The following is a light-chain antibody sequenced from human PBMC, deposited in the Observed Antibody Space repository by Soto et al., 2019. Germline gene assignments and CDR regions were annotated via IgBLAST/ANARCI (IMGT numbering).Light chain of an antibody. J-gene: IGKJ1*01. CDR1: QNIGNY. Sequence: DIQMTQSPSSLSASVGDRVTITCRASQNIGNYLHWYQHQPGKAPKLLIYSVSTLQTGVPSRFSGSGSGTEFTLTSSSLQPEDFSTFYYQQSYNGPAWTFGQGTKVESK. V-gene: IGKV1-39*01. CDR3: QQSYNGPAWT. CDR2: SVS.